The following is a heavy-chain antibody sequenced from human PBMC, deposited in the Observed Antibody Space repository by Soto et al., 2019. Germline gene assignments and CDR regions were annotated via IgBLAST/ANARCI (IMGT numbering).Heavy chain of an antibody. D-gene: IGHD2-15*01. Sequence: QITLKESGPTLVKPTQTLTLTCTFSGFSLSSSGVGVGWIRQPPGKALEWLTFIYWDDDKRYSPSLKSRLTFTKDTSKNQVVLTLTNMDPVDTATYYCARLVVAGITYYFASWGQGTLLTVSS. CDR3: ARLVVAGITYYFAS. CDR1: GFSLSSSGVG. J-gene: IGHJ4*02. V-gene: IGHV2-5*02. CDR2: IYWDDDK.